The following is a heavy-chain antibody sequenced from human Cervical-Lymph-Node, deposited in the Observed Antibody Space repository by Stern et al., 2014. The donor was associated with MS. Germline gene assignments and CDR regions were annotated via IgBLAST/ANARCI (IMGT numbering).Heavy chain of an antibody. CDR1: GFSVSRDH. D-gene: IGHD2-15*01. V-gene: IGHV3-53*01. CDR2: IYSYSKT. J-gene: IGHJ5*02. Sequence: EVHLVESGGGLIQPGGSLRLSCAASGFSVSRDHMSWVRQAPGEGLQWVSVIYSYSKTDYADSVKGRFTISRDNSKNTLYLQMNSLRAEDTAVYYCVHEQSEPGCSGDSCRQRFADLWGQGTLVTVSS. CDR3: VHEQSEPGCSGDSCRQRFADL.